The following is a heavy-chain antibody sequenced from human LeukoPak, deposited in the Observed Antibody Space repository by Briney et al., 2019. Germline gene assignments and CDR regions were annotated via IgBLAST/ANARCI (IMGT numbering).Heavy chain of an antibody. D-gene: IGHD3-3*01. CDR2: IIPIFGTA. Sequence: SVKVSCKASGGTFSSYAISWVRQAPGQGLEWMGGIIPIFGTANYAQKFQGRVTITTDESTSTAYMELSSLRSEDTAVYYCARDLTYYDFWSGKRAYYMDVWGKGTTVTVSS. V-gene: IGHV1-69*05. CDR3: ARDLTYYDFWSGKRAYYMDV. J-gene: IGHJ6*03. CDR1: GGTFSSYA.